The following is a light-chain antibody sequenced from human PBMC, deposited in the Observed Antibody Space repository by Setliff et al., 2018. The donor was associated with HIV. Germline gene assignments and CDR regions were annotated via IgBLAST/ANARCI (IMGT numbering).Light chain of an antibody. CDR3: LSHTSRSTYV. CDR2: DVS. Sequence: QSALTQPASVSGSPGQSITISCAGTGSAVGGYNYVSWYQQHPGKAPKLMIYDVSERPSGVSNRFSGSKSGNTASLTISGLQAEDEANYYCLSHTSRSTYVFGTGTKVTVL. CDR1: GSAVGGYNY. J-gene: IGLJ1*01. V-gene: IGLV2-14*03.